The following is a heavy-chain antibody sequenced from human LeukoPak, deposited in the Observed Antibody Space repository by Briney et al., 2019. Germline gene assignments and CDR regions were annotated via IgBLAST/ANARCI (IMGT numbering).Heavy chain of an antibody. J-gene: IGHJ4*02. CDR1: GYTFTSYD. V-gene: IGHV1-18*01. D-gene: IGHD3-3*01. CDR3: ARQPPPHDGWSGYFDFDY. Sequence: ASVKVSCKASGYTFTSYDINWVRQAPGQGLEWMGWTSAYNVNTNHAQKLQGRVTMTTDTFTNTAYMELRSLRSDDTAVYYCARQPPPHDGWSGYFDFDYWGQGTLVTVSS. CDR2: TSAYNVNT.